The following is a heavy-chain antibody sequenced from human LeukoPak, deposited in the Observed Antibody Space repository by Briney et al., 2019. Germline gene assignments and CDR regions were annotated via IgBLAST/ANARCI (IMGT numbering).Heavy chain of an antibody. V-gene: IGHV1-2*02. D-gene: IGHD2-2*01. CDR1: GYTFTGHY. Sequence: ASVKVSCKASGYTFTGHYMHWVRQAPGQGPEWMGWINPNSGGTNYAQKFQGRVTMTRDTSISTAYMELTRLTSDDTAVYYCARVSKVPAAIGSVPIPWWGPGTLVTVSS. CDR3: ARVSKVPAAIGSVPIPW. J-gene: IGHJ4*02. CDR2: INPNSGGT.